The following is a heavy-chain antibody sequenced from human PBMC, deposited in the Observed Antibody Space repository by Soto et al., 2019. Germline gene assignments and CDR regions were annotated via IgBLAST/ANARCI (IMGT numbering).Heavy chain of an antibody. Sequence: VKVSCKASGYTFTSYAMHWVRQAPGQRLEWMGWINAGNGNTKYSQKFQGRVTITRDTSASTAYMELSSLRSEDTAVYYCAREDCGIDCHPQKSLDIWCQGTMGTGS. V-gene: IGHV1-3*01. CDR2: INAGNGNT. CDR3: AREDCGIDCHPQKSLDI. D-gene: IGHD2-21*02. J-gene: IGHJ3*02. CDR1: GYTFTSYA.